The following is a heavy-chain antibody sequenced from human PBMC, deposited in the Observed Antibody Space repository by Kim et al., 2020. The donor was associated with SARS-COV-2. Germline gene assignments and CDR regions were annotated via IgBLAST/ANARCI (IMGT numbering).Heavy chain of an antibody. Sequence: GGSLRLSCAASGFTFSNAWMSWVRQAPGKGLEWVGRIKSKTDGGTTDYAAPVKGRFTISRDDSKNTLYLQMNSLKTEDTAVYYCTTSSYYYDSSGYPDDPEYFQHWGQGTLVTVSS. CDR2: IKSKTDGGTT. V-gene: IGHV3-15*01. CDR3: TTSSYYYDSSGYPDDPEYFQH. D-gene: IGHD3-22*01. J-gene: IGHJ1*01. CDR1: GFTFSNAW.